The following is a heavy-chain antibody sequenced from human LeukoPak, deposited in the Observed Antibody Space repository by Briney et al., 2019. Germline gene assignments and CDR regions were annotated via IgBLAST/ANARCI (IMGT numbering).Heavy chain of an antibody. J-gene: IGHJ6*02. V-gene: IGHV4-59*12. D-gene: IGHD3-3*01. Sequence: SETLSLTCSVSGGSISSYYWSWIRQPPGKGLEWIGYIYHSGSTYYNPSLKSRVTISVDRSKNQFSLKLSSVTAADTAVYYCARGTRFLAMNYYYYGMDVWGQGTTVTVSS. CDR3: ARGTRFLAMNYYYYGMDV. CDR2: IYHSGST. CDR1: GGSISSYY.